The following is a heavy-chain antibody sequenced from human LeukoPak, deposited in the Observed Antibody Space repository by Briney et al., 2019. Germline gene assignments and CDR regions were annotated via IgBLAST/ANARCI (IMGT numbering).Heavy chain of an antibody. J-gene: IGHJ6*02. CDR3: ARRHCGGDCQSSYYYYYGMDV. Sequence: SVKVSCKASGGTLSRIVISWVRQAPGQGLEWMGGVIPIFGTANYAQEFQARVTITADESTSTAYVELSSLRSDDTAVYYCARRHCGGDCQSSYYYYYGMDVWGQGTTVTVSS. V-gene: IGHV1-69*13. CDR1: GGTLSRIV. D-gene: IGHD2-21*02. CDR2: VIPIFGTA.